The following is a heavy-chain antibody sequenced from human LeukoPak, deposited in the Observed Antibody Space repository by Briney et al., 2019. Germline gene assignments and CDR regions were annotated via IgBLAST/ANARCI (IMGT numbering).Heavy chain of an antibody. CDR1: GFTFDDYA. V-gene: IGHV3-43*02. Sequence: GSLRLSCAASGFTFDDYAMHWVRQAPGKGLEWVSLISGDGGSTYYADSVKGRFTISRDNCKNSLYLQMNSLRTEDTALYYCAKAGYFDWLLYYWGQGTLVTVSS. J-gene: IGHJ4*02. CDR3: AKAGYFDWLLYY. D-gene: IGHD3-9*01. CDR2: ISGDGGST.